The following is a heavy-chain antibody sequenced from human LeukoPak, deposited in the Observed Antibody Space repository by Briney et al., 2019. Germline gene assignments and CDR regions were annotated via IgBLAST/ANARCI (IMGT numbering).Heavy chain of an antibody. D-gene: IGHD2-2*01. CDR2: VDPEDGET. J-gene: IGHJ6*03. V-gene: IGHV1-69-2*01. Sequence: GASVKVSCKASGYTFTDYYMHWVQQAPGKGLEWMGRVDPEDGETIYAEKFQGRVTITADTSTDTAYMELSSLRSEDTAVYYCATDFWSSSTSRYYMDVWGKGTTVTVSS. CDR1: GYTFTDYY. CDR3: ATDFWSSSTSRYYMDV.